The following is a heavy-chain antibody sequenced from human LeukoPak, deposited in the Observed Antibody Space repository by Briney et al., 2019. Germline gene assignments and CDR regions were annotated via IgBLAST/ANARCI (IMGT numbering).Heavy chain of an antibody. CDR3: ARDNLAAIAGWGLDY. D-gene: IGHD2-15*01. CDR1: GYTFTSYG. Sequence: ASVNLSCKASGYTFTSYGISWVRQPPAQGQEWMGWISAYNGNTYYAPNLHGRVPITTDTSTSTTYMELRSLSSDDMAVYCCARDNLAAIAGWGLDYWGQGTLVTVSS. V-gene: IGHV1-18*03. J-gene: IGHJ4*02. CDR2: ISAYNGNT.